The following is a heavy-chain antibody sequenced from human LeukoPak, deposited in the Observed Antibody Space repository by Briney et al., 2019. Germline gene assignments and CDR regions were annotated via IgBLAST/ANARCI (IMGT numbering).Heavy chain of an antibody. D-gene: IGHD1-26*01. CDR3: AREVGTPQAFDI. J-gene: IGHJ3*02. CDR2: INSRSSTI. V-gene: IGHV3-48*01. CDR1: RFTFSNYG. Sequence: GGSLRLSCAASRFTFSNYGVNWVRQAPGKGLEWVSYINSRSSTIYYADSVRGRFTISRDNTKNSLYLQMNSLKAEDTAIYYCAREVGTPQAFDIWGQGTMVTVSS.